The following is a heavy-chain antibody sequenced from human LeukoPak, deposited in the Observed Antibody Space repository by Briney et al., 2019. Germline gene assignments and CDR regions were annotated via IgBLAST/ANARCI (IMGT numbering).Heavy chain of an antibody. CDR1: GFTFSTYA. CDR2: ISGGGDGT. J-gene: IGHJ4*02. Sequence: GGSLRLSCAASGFTFSTYAMTWVRQAPGKGLEWVSTISGGGDGTHYADSVKGRFSISRDNSKNMLYLQMNSLRVEDTAVYYCAKDLYGPGTYFDYWGQGTLVTVSS. V-gene: IGHV3-23*01. CDR3: AKDLYGPGTYFDY. D-gene: IGHD3-10*01.